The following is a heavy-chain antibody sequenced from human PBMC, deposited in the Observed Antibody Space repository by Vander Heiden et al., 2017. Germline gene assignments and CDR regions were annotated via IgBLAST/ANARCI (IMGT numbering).Heavy chain of an antibody. D-gene: IGHD4-17*01. J-gene: IGHJ4*02. CDR3: ARSNDYGDYVPLGY. Sequence: QVQLVESGGGVVQPGRSLRLSCAASGFTFSSYGMHWVRQAPGKGLEWVAVIWYDGSNKYYAEAVKGRFTISRDNSKNTLYLQMKSLRADDTAVYYFARSNDYGDYVPLGYWGEGTLVTVSS. CDR1: GFTFSSYG. V-gene: IGHV3-33*01. CDR2: IWYDGSNK.